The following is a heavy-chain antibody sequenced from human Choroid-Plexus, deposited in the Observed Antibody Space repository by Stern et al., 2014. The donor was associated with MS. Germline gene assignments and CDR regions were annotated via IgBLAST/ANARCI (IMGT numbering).Heavy chain of an antibody. Sequence: QVQLVQSGGGVVQPGRPLRLSCVASGFTFGSCAMHWVRQAPGKGLEWAAGGSYDRSNKYYADSVKGRFTISRDNSQNTLYMQMSSLRPEDTAVYYCAKDRQYLTYFFDHWGQGSLVTVSS. CDR2: GSYDRSNK. D-gene: IGHD2/OR15-2a*01. CDR1: GFTFGSCA. J-gene: IGHJ5*02. CDR3: AKDRQYLTYFFDH. V-gene: IGHV3-30*18.